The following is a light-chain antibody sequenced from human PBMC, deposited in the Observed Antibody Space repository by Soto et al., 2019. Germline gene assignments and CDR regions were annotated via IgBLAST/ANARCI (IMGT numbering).Light chain of an antibody. V-gene: IGLV2-14*01. CDR2: EVS. Sequence: QSVLTQPASVSGSPGQSIAISCTGTSSDVGGYNYVSWYQQHPGKAPKLMISEVSNRPSGVSDRFSASKSDNTASLTISGLQAEDEAVYYCSSYAGSTFWVFGGGTKLTVL. J-gene: IGLJ3*02. CDR3: SSYAGSTFWV. CDR1: SSDVGGYNY.